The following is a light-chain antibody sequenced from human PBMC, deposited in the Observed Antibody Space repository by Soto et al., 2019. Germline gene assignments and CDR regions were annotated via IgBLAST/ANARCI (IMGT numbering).Light chain of an antibody. CDR3: QQHGSSPST. V-gene: IGKV3-20*01. CDR2: GAS. Sequence: EIVLMQSPGTLSLSPGERAALSCRASQTVGSKFLAWYQQKPGQAPRLLIYGASSRATGIPDRFSGSGSGTDFTLTISRLEPEDFAVYYCQQHGSSPSTFGQGTRLEIK. J-gene: IGKJ5*01. CDR1: QTVGSKF.